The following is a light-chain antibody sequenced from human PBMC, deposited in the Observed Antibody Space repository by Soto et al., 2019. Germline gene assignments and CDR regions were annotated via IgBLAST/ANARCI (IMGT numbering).Light chain of an antibody. V-gene: IGLV2-18*02. Sequence: QSALTQPPSVSGSPGQSVTISCTGTSSDVGSYNRVSWYQQPPGTAPKLMICQVSNRPSGVPDRFSGSKSGNTASLTISGLQAEDEADYYCSSYTISGTWVFGGGTKVTVL. CDR1: SSDVGSYNR. CDR3: SSYTISGTWV. CDR2: QVS. J-gene: IGLJ3*02.